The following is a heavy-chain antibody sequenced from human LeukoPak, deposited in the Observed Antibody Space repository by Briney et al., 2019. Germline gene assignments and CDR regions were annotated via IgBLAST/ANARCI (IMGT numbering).Heavy chain of an antibody. V-gene: IGHV3-66*04. Sequence: GGSLRLSCAASEFSVGSNYMTWVRQAPGKGLEWVSLMYSGGSTHYADSVKGRFTISRDNAKNSLYLQMNSLRAEDTAVYYCARRRDSGSLQHFDYWGQGTLVTVSS. D-gene: IGHD1-26*01. CDR2: MYSGGST. CDR3: ARRRDSGSLQHFDY. J-gene: IGHJ4*02. CDR1: EFSVGSNY.